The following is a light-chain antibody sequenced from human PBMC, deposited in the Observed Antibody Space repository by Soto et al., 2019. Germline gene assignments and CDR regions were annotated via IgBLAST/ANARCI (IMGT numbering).Light chain of an antibody. CDR2: GAS. CDR3: QQYGGSPIT. Sequence: EIVLTQSPGTLSLSPGERATLSCRASQSVSSIYLAWYQQKPGQAPRLLIYGASSRATGIPDTFSGSGSGTDFTLTISRLEPEDFAVYYCQQYGGSPITFGQGTRLEIK. V-gene: IGKV3-20*01. CDR1: QSVSSIY. J-gene: IGKJ5*01.